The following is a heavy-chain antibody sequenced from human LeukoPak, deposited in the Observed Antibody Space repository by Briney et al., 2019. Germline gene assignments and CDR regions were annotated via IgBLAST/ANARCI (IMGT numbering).Heavy chain of an antibody. Sequence: SETLSLTCAVSGYSISSGYSWGWIRQPPGKGLEWVGTISHTGTIYYNPSLKSRVAISPDTSKNQFSLKLSSVTAADTAVYYCARFGTTSGRGFDPWGQGTLVTASS. CDR1: GYSISSGYS. V-gene: IGHV4-38-2*01. D-gene: IGHD2-2*01. CDR2: ISHTGTI. CDR3: ARFGTTSGRGFDP. J-gene: IGHJ5*02.